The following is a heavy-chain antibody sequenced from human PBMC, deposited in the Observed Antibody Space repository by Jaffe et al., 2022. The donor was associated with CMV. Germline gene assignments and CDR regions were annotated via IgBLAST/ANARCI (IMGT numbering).Heavy chain of an antibody. J-gene: IGHJ6*02. CDR2: IYYSGST. D-gene: IGHD2-2*02. CDR1: GGSISSYY. V-gene: IGHV4-59*01. CDR3: ARETRGYCSSTSCYKEKYYYGMDV. Sequence: QVQLQESGPGLVKPSETLSLTCTVSGGSISSYYWSWIRQPPGKGLEWIGYIYYSGSTNYNPSLKSRVTISVDTSKNQFSLKLSSVTAADTAVYYCARETRGYCSSTSCYKEKYYYGMDVWGQGTTVTVSS.